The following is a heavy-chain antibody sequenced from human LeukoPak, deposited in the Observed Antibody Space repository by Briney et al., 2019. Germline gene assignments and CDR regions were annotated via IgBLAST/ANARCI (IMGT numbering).Heavy chain of an antibody. CDR2: ITGSSGTA. D-gene: IGHD1-26*01. V-gene: IGHV3-23*01. J-gene: IGHJ6*03. CDR3: AKSGASPLYHMDV. CDR1: GFTFSSYG. Sequence: GGSLRLSCAASGFTFSSYGMSWVRQAPGKGLEWVSGITGSSGTAYYAGSVKGRFTISRDDSKNTLYLQMSSLRVDDTAIYYCAKSGASPLYHMDVWGKGATVTVSS.